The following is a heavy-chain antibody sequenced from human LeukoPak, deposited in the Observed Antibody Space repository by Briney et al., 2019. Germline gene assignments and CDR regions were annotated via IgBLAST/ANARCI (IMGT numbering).Heavy chain of an antibody. V-gene: IGHV4-59*08. D-gene: IGHD5-24*01. CDR3: ARRRDGYFGAFDI. Sequence: SETLSLTCSVSGGSMNSYYWSWIRQSPGKGLEWIGYIYYSGSTNYNPSLKSRVTISVDTSKNQFSLKLSSVTAADTAVYYCARRRDGYFGAFDIWGQGTMVTVSS. CDR2: IYYSGST. J-gene: IGHJ3*02. CDR1: GGSMNSYY.